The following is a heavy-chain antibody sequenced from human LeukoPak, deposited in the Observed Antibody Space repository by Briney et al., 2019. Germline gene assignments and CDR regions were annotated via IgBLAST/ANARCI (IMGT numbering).Heavy chain of an antibody. CDR2: IYYSGST. CDR3: ARHKTAYIYAFDI. J-gene: IGHJ3*02. V-gene: IGHV4-59*08. Sequence: PSETLSLTCTVSGGSISSYYWSWIRQPPGKGLEWIGYIYYSGSTNYNPSLKSRVTISVDTSKNQFSLKLSSVTAADTAVYYCARHKTAYIYAFDIWGQGTMVTVSS. CDR1: GGSISSYY. D-gene: IGHD2-21*02.